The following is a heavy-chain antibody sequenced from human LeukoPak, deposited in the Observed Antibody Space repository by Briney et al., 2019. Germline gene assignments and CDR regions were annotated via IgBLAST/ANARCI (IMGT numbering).Heavy chain of an antibody. D-gene: IGHD6-19*01. CDR2: INANSGTR. J-gene: IGHJ5*01. CDR3: AKPISGGLAVTADWFAP. Sequence: GGSLRLSCEASGFALSFFAMSWLRQAPGKGLEWVSTINANSGTRSYAASVRGRFTISRDNSKNTLYLQLNTLRADDTAVYYCAKPISGGLAVTADWFAPWGQGTLVVVSS. V-gene: IGHV3-23*01. CDR1: GFALSFFA.